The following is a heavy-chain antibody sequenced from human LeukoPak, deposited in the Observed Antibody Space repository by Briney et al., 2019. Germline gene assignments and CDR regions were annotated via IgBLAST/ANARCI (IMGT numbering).Heavy chain of an antibody. V-gene: IGHV4-34*01. J-gene: IGHJ4*02. CDR3: AREFYSSGWYYYFDY. Sequence: KPSETLSLTCAVYGGSFSGYYWSWIRPPPWKGLEWIGEINHSGSTNYNPSLKRRVTISVDTSKNQFSLKLSSVTAADTAVYYCAREFYSSGWYYYFDYWGQGTLVTVSS. CDR2: INHSGST. CDR1: GGSFSGYY. D-gene: IGHD6-19*01.